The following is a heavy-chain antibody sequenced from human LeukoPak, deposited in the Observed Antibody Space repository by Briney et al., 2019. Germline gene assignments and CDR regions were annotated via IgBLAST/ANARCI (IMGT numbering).Heavy chain of an antibody. CDR1: GGSISSSSYY. Sequence: SETLSLTCTVSGGSISSSSYYWGWIRQPPGKGLESIGTIYYSGSTYYNPSLKSRVTISLDTSKNQFSLWLSSVTAADTAVYYCASFYYESSGNYYVPFDYWGQGTLVTVSS. CDR3: ASFYYESSGNYYVPFDY. J-gene: IGHJ4*02. D-gene: IGHD3-22*01. CDR2: IYYSGST. V-gene: IGHV4-39*01.